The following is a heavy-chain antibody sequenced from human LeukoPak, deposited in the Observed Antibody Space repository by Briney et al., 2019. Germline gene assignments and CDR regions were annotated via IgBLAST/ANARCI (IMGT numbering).Heavy chain of an antibody. J-gene: IGHJ4*02. V-gene: IGHV4-39*01. Sequence: PSETLSLTCTVSGGSINSSSYYWGWIRQPPGKGLEWIGSIYYIGSTYHNPSLKSRVTISVDTSKNQFSLKLSSVTAADTAVYYCARGNYEYVWGGIDYWGQGTLVTVSS. CDR3: ARGNYEYVWGGIDY. D-gene: IGHD3-16*01. CDR1: GGSINSSSYY. CDR2: IYYIGST.